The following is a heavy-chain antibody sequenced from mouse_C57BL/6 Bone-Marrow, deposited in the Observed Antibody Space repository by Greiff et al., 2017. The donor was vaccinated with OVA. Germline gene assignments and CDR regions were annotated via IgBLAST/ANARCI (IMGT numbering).Heavy chain of an antibody. Sequence: DVKLVESGGGLVKPGGSLKLSCAASGFTFSSYAMSWVRQTPEKRLEWVATISDGGSYTYYPDNVKGRFTISRDNAKNNLYLQMSHLKSEDTAMYYCARLLRLLFDYWGQGTTLTVSS. CDR2: ISDGGSYT. CDR1: GFTFSSYA. D-gene: IGHD1-1*01. CDR3: ARLLRLLFDY. J-gene: IGHJ2*01. V-gene: IGHV5-4*03.